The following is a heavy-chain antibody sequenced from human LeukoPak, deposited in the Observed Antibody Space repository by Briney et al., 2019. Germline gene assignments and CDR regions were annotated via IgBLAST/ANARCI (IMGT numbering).Heavy chain of an antibody. CDR2: IYYSGST. Sequence: SETLSLTCAVYGGSFSGYYWSWIRQHPGKGLEWIGYIYYSGSTYYNPSLKSRVTISVDTSKNQFSLKLSSVTAADTAVYYCARGRIAVAGNDYWGQGTLVTVSS. D-gene: IGHD6-19*01. CDR1: GGSFSGYY. V-gene: IGHV4-31*11. CDR3: ARGRIAVAGNDY. J-gene: IGHJ4*02.